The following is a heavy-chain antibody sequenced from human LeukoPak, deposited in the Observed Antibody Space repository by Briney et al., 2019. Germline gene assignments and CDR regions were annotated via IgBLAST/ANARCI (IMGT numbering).Heavy chain of an antibody. Sequence: PSETLSLTCTVCGGSISSYYWSWIRQPPGKGLEWIGYIYYSGSTNYNPSLKSRVTISVDTSKNQFSLKLSSVTAADTAVYYCAGTPILGYCSGGSCYYFDYWGQGTLVTVSS. CDR3: AGTPILGYCSGGSCYYFDY. J-gene: IGHJ4*02. CDR2: IYYSGST. D-gene: IGHD2-15*01. V-gene: IGHV4-59*01. CDR1: GGSISSYY.